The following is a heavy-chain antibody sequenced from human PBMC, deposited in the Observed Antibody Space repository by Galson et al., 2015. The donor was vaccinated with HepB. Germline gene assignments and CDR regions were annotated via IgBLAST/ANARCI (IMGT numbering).Heavy chain of an antibody. Sequence: LRLSCAASGFTFSSYGMHWVRQAPGKGLEWVAVISYDGSNKYYADSVKGRFTISRDNSKNTLYLQMNSLRAEDTAVYYCANQYSPYDSSGNPFDYWGQGTLVTVSS. CDR2: ISYDGSNK. V-gene: IGHV3-30*18. CDR3: ANQYSPYDSSGNPFDY. CDR1: GFTFSSYG. J-gene: IGHJ4*02. D-gene: IGHD3-22*01.